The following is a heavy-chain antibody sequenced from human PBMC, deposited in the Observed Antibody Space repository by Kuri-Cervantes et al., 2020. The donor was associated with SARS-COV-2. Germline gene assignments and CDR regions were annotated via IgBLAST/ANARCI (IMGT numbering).Heavy chain of an antibody. V-gene: IGHV4-61*05. J-gene: IGHJ4*02. CDR3: ARGSYDSSGYYFEDH. CDR2: IHYSGTT. Sequence: SETLSLTCTVSGGSISSSSYYWGWIRQPPGKGLEWMGYIHYSGTTTYSPSLKSRLTISVDTPKNQFSLKATSVTAADTAVYYCARGSYDSSGYYFEDHWGQGTLVTVSS. D-gene: IGHD3-22*01. CDR1: GGSISSSSYY.